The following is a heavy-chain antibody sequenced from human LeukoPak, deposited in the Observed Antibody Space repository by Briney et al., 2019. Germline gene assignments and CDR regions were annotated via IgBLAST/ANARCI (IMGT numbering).Heavy chain of an antibody. CDR2: IYYSGST. J-gene: IGHJ5*02. CDR3: ARADSGGDSSGYKWFDP. CDR1: GGSISSYY. Sequence: SETLSLTCTVSGGSISSYYWSWIRQPPGKGLEWIGYIYYSGSTNYNPSLKSRVTISVDTSKNQFSLKLSSVTAADTAVYYCARADSGGDSSGYKWFDPWGQGTLVTVSS. D-gene: IGHD3-22*01. V-gene: IGHV4-59*01.